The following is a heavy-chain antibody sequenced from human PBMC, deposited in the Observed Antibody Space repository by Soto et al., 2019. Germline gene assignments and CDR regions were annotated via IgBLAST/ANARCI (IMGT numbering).Heavy chain of an antibody. J-gene: IGHJ1*01. D-gene: IGHD3-22*01. CDR2: ISNSGST. Sequence: LETPSPPLTFSCGPSSTFYWSWVRRPPGGGLEWIGYISNSGSTNYNPSLKSRVTVSVDTSKNQFSLNLSSLTAADTAIYYCAIGGDSGGYPPTSPEHGGQGTLVTVSS. CDR3: AIGGDSGGYPPTSPEH. CDR1: CGPSSTFY. V-gene: IGHV4-59*01.